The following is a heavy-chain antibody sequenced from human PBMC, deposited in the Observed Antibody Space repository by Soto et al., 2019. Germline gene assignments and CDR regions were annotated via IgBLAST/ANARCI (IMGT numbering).Heavy chain of an antibody. J-gene: IGHJ3*02. CDR2: ISYDGSNK. D-gene: IGHD3-22*01. CDR1: GFTFSSYG. CDR3: ARDGLESSGEPDAFDI. Sequence: QVQLVESGGGVVQPGRSLRLSCAASGFTFSSYGMHWVRQAPGKGLEWVAVISYDGSNKYYADSVKGRFTISRDNAKNTLDLQMSSLRTEDTAVYYCARDGLESSGEPDAFDIWGQGTMVTVSS. V-gene: IGHV3-30*03.